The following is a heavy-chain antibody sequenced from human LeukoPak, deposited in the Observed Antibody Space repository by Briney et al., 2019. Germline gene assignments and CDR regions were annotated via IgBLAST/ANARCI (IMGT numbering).Heavy chain of an antibody. D-gene: IGHD3-22*01. J-gene: IGHJ3*02. CDR3: AGEGGYYDSSGFDAFDI. V-gene: IGHV4-30-2*01. Sequence: SSETLSLTCAVSGGSISSGGYSWSWIRQPPGKGLEWIGYIYHSGSTYYNPSLKSRVTISVDRSKNQFSLKLSSVTAADTAVYYCAGEGGYYDSSGFDAFDIWGQGTMVTVSS. CDR2: IYHSGST. CDR1: GGSISSGGYS.